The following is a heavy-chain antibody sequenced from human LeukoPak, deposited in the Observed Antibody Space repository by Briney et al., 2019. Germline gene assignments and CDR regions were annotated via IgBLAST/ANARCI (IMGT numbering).Heavy chain of an antibody. D-gene: IGHD4/OR15-4a*01. V-gene: IGHV3-9*01. J-gene: IGHJ6*02. Sequence: PGRSLRLSCAAFGFTFDDYAMHWVRQAPGKGLEWVSGISWNSGSIGYADSVKRRFTISRDNAKNSLYLQMNSLRAEDTALYYCAKDMSLDDDYGYYYYGMDVWGQGTTVTVSS. CDR3: AKDMSLDDDYGYYYYGMDV. CDR1: GFTFDDYA. CDR2: ISWNSGSI.